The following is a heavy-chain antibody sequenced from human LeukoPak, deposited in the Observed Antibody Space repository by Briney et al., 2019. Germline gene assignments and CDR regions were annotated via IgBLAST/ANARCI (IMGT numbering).Heavy chain of an antibody. CDR3: ARAASSSWLIDY. CDR2: INPNSGGT. V-gene: IGHV1-2*02. CDR1: GYTFTGYY. Sequence: ASVKVSCKASGYTFTGYYMHWVRQAPGQGLEWMGWINPNSGGTNYAQKFQGRVTMTRDTSISTAYMELGRLRSDDTAVYYCARAASSSWLIDYWGQGTLVTVSS. J-gene: IGHJ4*02. D-gene: IGHD6-13*01.